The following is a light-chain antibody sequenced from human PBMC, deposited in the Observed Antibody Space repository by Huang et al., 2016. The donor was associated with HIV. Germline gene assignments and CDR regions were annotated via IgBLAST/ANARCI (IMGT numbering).Light chain of an antibody. CDR3: MQGTHWPPS. V-gene: IGKV2-30*01. CDR2: KVA. CDR1: QSLIYSDGHTN. Sequence: VMMTQSPLSLPVTLGQPASISCRSNQSLIYSDGHTNLNWYQQRPGQSPRRLIYKVASRDSGVPDRFSGSGSGTDFTLTISRMEAEDVGIYYCMQGTHWPPSSGQGTKLEIK. J-gene: IGKJ2*03.